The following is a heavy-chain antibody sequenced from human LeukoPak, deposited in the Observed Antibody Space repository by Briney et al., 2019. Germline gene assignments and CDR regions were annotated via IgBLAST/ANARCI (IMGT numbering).Heavy chain of an antibody. V-gene: IGHV1-18*01. J-gene: IGHJ3*02. D-gene: IGHD4-17*01. CDR1: GYTFTSYG. CDR2: ISAYNGNT. CDR3: ATVFPPSYGDYETDDAFDI. Sequence: ASVKVSCKASGYTFTSYGISWVRQAPGQGLEWMGWISAYNGNTNYAQKFQGRVTMTEDTSTDTAYMELSSLRSEDTAVYYCATVFPPSYGDYETDDAFDIWGQGTMVTVSS.